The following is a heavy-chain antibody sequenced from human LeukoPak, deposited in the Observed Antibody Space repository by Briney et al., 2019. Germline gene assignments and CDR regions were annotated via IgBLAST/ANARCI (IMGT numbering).Heavy chain of an antibody. Sequence: EGSLRLSCAASGFTFSSYAMHWLRQAPGKGLEWVAVISYDGSNKYYADSVKGRFTISRDNSKNTLYLQMNSLSAEDTAVYYCARERGTGYYDSSGYYDSYFDYWGQGTLVTVSS. V-gene: IGHV3-30*04. CDR2: ISYDGSNK. J-gene: IGHJ4*02. CDR3: ARERGTGYYDSSGYYDSYFDY. D-gene: IGHD3-22*01. CDR1: GFTFSSYA.